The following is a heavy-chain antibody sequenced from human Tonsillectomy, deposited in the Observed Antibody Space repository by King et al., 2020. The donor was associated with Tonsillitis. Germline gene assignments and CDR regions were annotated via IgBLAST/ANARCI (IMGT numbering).Heavy chain of an antibody. CDR2: IYTCGST. J-gene: IGHJ4*02. Sequence: VQLQESGPGLVKPSQTLSLTCTVSGGSISSGTYYWSWIRQPAGKGLEWIGHIYTCGSTNYNPSLKSRLTMSVDTSKSQFSLKLSSVTAADTAVYYCARDREGGYFDYWGQGTLVTVSS. D-gene: IGHD1-26*01. CDR3: ARDREGGYFDY. CDR1: GGSISSGTYY. V-gene: IGHV4-61*02.